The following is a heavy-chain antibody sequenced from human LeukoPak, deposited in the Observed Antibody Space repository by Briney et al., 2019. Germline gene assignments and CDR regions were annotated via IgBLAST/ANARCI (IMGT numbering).Heavy chain of an antibody. CDR2: IKQDGSQR. CDR3: ARRGGSSSRRSPIDY. D-gene: IGHD6-6*01. J-gene: IGHJ4*02. Sequence: GGSLRLSCTASGFTFSDYWMTWVRQAPGKGPEWVSNIKQDGSQRYYVDSVRGRFTISRDNAKNSLFLQMNGLRAEDTAVYYCARRGGSSSRRSPIDYWGQGTLVTVSS. V-gene: IGHV3-7*01. CDR1: GFTFSDYW.